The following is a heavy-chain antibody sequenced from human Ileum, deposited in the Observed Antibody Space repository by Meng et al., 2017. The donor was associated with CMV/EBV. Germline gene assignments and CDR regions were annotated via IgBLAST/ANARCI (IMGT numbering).Heavy chain of an antibody. J-gene: IGHJ4*02. CDR2: TAYRSKWDY. Sequence: QVQLQQSGQGLVKPSTNLPPTCDISGDSFSTNNVAWNWIRQSPLRGLEWLGRTAYRSKWDYEYSVSVKSRITISPDTSKNQFSLQLRSVTPEDTAVYYCARESELLRFDHWGQGTLVTVSS. D-gene: IGHD6-6*01. V-gene: IGHV6-1*02. CDR3: ARESELLRFDH. CDR1: GDSFSTNNVA.